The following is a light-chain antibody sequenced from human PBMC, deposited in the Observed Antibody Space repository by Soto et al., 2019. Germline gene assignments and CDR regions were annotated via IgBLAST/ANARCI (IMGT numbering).Light chain of an antibody. J-gene: IGKJ1*01. CDR3: QQYNSYSRT. Sequence: IQMTQSPSTLSASVGDRVTITCRASQTISSWLAWYQQKPGKAPKLLIYKASTLKSGVPSRFSGSGSGTEFTLTISSLQPDDFATYYCQQYNSYSRTFGQGTKVDIK. CDR2: KAS. CDR1: QTISSW. V-gene: IGKV1-5*03.